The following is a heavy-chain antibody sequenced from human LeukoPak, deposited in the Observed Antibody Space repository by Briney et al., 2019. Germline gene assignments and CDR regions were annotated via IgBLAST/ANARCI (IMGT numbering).Heavy chain of an antibody. J-gene: IGHJ1*01. D-gene: IGHD1-26*01. Sequence: GGSLRLSCAASGFTFSSYEMNWVRQAPGKGLEWVSYISSSGSTIYYADSVKGRFTISRDNAKNSLYLQMNSLRAEDTAGYYCARVGGSYGFLSQKPRYFQHWGQGTLVTVSS. CDR3: ARVGGSYGFLSQKPRYFQH. CDR1: GFTFSSYE. CDR2: ISSSGSTI. V-gene: IGHV3-48*03.